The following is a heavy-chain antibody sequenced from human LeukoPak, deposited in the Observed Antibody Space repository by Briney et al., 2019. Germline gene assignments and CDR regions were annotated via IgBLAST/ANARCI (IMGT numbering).Heavy chain of an antibody. Sequence: PSETLSLTCTVSGGSISSYYWSWIRQPPGKGLEWIGYIYYSGSTNYNPSLKSRVTISVDTSKNQFSLKLSSVTAADTAVYYCARDLPQYDFWSGYYDYYYYYMDVWGKGTTVTVSS. CDR2: IYYSGST. D-gene: IGHD3-3*01. V-gene: IGHV4-59*12. CDR1: GGSISSYY. CDR3: ARDLPQYDFWSGYYDYYYYYMDV. J-gene: IGHJ6*03.